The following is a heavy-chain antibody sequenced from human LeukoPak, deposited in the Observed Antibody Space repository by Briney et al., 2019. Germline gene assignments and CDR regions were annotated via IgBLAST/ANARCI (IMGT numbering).Heavy chain of an antibody. CDR2: ISAYNGNT. D-gene: IGHD3-3*01. V-gene: IGHV1-18*01. Sequence: ASVTVSCTASGYTFTSYGISWVRQAPGQGLEWMGWISAYNGNTNYAQKLQGRVTMTTDTSTSTAYMELRSLRSDDTAVYYCARSSITIFGVVTTNFDYWGQGTLVTVSS. CDR1: GYTFTSYG. CDR3: ARSSITIFGVVTTNFDY. J-gene: IGHJ4*02.